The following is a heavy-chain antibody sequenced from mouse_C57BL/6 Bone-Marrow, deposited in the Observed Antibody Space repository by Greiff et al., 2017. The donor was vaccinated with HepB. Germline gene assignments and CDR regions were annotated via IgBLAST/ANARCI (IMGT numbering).Heavy chain of an antibody. CDR1: GYTFTSYW. D-gene: IGHD1-1*01. CDR2: IDPSDSYT. J-gene: IGHJ2*01. V-gene: IGHV1-59*01. Sequence: VQLQQPGAELVRPGTSVKLSCKASGYTFTSYWMHWVKQRPGQGLEWIGVIDPSDSYTNYNQKFKGKATLTVDTSSSTAYMQLSSLTSEDSAVYYCAYVYYYGSRTRFDYWGQGTTLTVSS. CDR3: AYVYYYGSRTRFDY.